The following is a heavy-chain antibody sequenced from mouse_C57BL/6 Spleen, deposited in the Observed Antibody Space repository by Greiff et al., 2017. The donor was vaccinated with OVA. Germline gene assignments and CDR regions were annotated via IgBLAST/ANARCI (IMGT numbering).Heavy chain of an antibody. Sequence: VKLMESGAELVRPGASVTLSCKASGYTFTDYEMHWVKQTPVHGLEWIGAIDPETGGTAYNQKFKGKAILTADKSSSTAYMELRSLTSEDSAVYYCTRRGVTGTNFDYWGQGTTLTVSS. CDR2: IDPETGGT. J-gene: IGHJ2*01. V-gene: IGHV1-15*01. D-gene: IGHD4-1*01. CDR1: GYTFTDYE. CDR3: TRRGVTGTNFDY.